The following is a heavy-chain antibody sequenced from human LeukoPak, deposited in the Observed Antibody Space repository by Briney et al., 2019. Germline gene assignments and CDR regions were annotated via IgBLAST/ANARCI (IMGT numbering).Heavy chain of an antibody. CDR1: GGSISSYY. J-gene: IGHJ4*02. V-gene: IGHV4-59*08. D-gene: IGHD3-10*01. CDR2: IYYSGTT. CDR3: ARYVVYGSGKYYFDY. Sequence: SETLSLTCTVSGGSISSYYWSWIRQPPGKGLEWIGYIYYSGTTSYNPSLKSRVTISVDTSENQFSLKLSSVTAADTAVYYCARYVVYGSGKYYFDYWGQGTLVTVSS.